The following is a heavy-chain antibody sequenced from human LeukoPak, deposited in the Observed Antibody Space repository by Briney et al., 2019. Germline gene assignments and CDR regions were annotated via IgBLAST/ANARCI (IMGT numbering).Heavy chain of an antibody. V-gene: IGHV4-34*01. CDR1: GGSLSGYY. Sequence: PSETLSLTCAVYGGSLSGYYWSWIRQPPGKGLEWIGEINHSGNTNYNPSLKSRVTMSVDTSKNHFYLKLSFVTAADTAVYYCARQGSGSSYYYYTFPYWGQGTLVTVSS. CDR2: INHSGNT. J-gene: IGHJ4*02. CDR3: ARQGSGSSYYYYTFPY. D-gene: IGHD1-26*01.